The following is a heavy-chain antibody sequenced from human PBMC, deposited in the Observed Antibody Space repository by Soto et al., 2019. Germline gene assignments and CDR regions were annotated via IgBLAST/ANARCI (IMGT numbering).Heavy chain of an antibody. CDR2: ISYDGSNK. CDR1: GFTFSSYA. CDR3: ARDSRGAGAFDI. D-gene: IGHD6-19*01. Sequence: GGSLRLSCVASGFTFSSYAMHWVRQAPGKGLEWVAVISYDGSNKYYAGSVKGRFTISRENAKNSLYLQMNSLRAGDTAVYYFARDSRGAGAFDIWGQGTMVTVSS. V-gene: IGHV3-30*14. J-gene: IGHJ3*02.